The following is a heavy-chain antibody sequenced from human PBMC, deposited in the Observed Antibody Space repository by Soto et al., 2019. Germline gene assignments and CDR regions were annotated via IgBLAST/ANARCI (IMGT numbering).Heavy chain of an antibody. CDR2: ISGTGRVT. CDR1: GFTFSSYA. CDR3: AKDVHYDIVTGIEYFDH. D-gene: IGHD3-9*01. Sequence: EVQLLESGGGLVQPGGSLKISCAVSGFTFSSYAMSWVRQAPGKGLEWVSGISGTGRVTNYAESVKGRFTISRDNPKNTLSLEMKSLRAEDTPVYYCAKDVHYDIVTGIEYFDHWAQRTLVPVS. V-gene: IGHV3-23*01. J-gene: IGHJ1*01.